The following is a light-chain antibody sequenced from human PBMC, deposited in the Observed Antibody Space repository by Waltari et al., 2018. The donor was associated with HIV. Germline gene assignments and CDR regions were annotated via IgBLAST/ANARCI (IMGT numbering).Light chain of an antibody. CDR1: SSNSGAGYD. CDR2: GNS. CDR3: QSYDSSLSGSRV. J-gene: IGLJ2*01. Sequence: QSVLTQPPSVSGAPGQRVTISFTGSSSNSGAGYDVHWYQQRPGTSPKLLIYGNSNRPSGVPDRFSGSKSGTSASLAITGLQAEDEADYYCQSYDSSLSGSRVFGGGTKLTVL. V-gene: IGLV1-40*01.